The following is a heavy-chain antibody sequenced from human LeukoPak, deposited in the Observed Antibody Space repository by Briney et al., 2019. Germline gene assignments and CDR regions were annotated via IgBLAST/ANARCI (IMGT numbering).Heavy chain of an antibody. J-gene: IGHJ4*02. CDR3: ARGGVEQGNRIYLDS. V-gene: IGHV3-30-3*01. D-gene: IGHD1/OR15-1a*01. CDR1: GFALSSYA. CDR2: SSHDGANT. Sequence: GRSLRLSCAASGFALSSYAVLWVRHAPGKGLEWVTWSSHDGANTYSADFVKGRLTVPRDNAKNTLYLQMNSLTIDDTAVYYCARGGVEQGNRIYLDSWGQGTLVTVSS.